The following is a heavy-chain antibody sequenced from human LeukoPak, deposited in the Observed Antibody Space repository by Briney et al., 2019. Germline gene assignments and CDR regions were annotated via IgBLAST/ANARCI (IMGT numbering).Heavy chain of an antibody. J-gene: IGHJ4*02. D-gene: IGHD3-22*01. Sequence: SVKVSCKASVGTFSNYAINWVRQAPGQGLEWMGGIIPIFVTGNDAQKFQGRFTITADESTSTAYMELSSLRSEDTAMYYCARVGVFRSSLVVPIHEGHYFDFWGQGTLVTVSS. CDR1: VGTFSNYA. V-gene: IGHV1-69*13. CDR2: IIPIFVTG. CDR3: ARVGVFRSSLVVPIHEGHYFDF.